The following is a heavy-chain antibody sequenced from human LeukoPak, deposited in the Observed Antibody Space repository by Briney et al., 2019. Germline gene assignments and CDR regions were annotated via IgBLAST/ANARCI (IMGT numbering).Heavy chain of an antibody. D-gene: IGHD7-27*01. J-gene: IGHJ4*02. V-gene: IGHV3-30*03. Sequence: GSSLRLLCTASGFTLCIYGILWVRRAPGKGLEWVAVISYDGSNKYYADSVKGRFTISRHNSKNTLYLQMNSLRAEDTAVYYCARVDWGTDYWGQGTLVTVSS. CDR3: ARVDWGTDY. CDR1: GFTLCIYG. CDR2: ISYDGSNK.